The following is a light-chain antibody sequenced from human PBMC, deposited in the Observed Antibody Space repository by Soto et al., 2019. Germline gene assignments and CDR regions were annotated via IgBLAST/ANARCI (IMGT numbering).Light chain of an antibody. CDR1: TGAVTSGHY. Sequence: QTVVTQEPSLTVSPGGTDTLTCGSSTGAVTSGHYPYWFQQKPGQAPRTLIYDTTNKHSWTPARFSGSLLGGKAALTLAGAQTDDEADYYCLLSYSGTNWVFGGGTKLTVL. V-gene: IGLV7-46*01. J-gene: IGLJ3*02. CDR2: DTT. CDR3: LLSYSGTNWV.